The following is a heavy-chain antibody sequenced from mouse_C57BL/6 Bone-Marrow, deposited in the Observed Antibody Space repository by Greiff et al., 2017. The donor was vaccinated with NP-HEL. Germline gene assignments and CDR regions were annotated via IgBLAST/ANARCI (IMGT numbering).Heavy chain of an antibody. CDR3: ARHYDYEERGYAMDY. Sequence: VHLVESGPGLVAPSQSLSITCTVSGFSLTSYGVHWVRQPPGKGLEWLVVIWSDGSTTYNSALKSRLSISKDNSKSQVFLKMNSLQTDDTAMYYCARHYDYEERGYAMDYWGQGTSVTVSS. CDR2: IWSDGST. CDR1: GFSLTSYG. D-gene: IGHD2-4*01. J-gene: IGHJ4*01. V-gene: IGHV2-6-1*01.